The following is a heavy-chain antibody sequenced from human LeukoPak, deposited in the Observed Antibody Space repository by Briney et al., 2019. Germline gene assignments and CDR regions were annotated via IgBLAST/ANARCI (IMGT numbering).Heavy chain of an antibody. Sequence: SQTLSLTCTVSGGSISSGGYYWSWIRQHPGKGLEWIGYIYYSGSTYYNPSLKSRVTISVDTSKNQFSLKLSSVTAADAAVYYCAREVVDYYGSGSYYFDYWGQGTLVTVSS. CDR3: AREVVDYYGSGSYYFDY. D-gene: IGHD3-10*01. J-gene: IGHJ4*02. CDR2: IYYSGST. V-gene: IGHV4-31*03. CDR1: GGSISSGGYY.